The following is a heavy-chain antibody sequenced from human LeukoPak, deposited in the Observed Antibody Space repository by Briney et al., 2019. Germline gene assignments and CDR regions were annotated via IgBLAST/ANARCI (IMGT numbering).Heavy chain of an antibody. J-gene: IGHJ4*02. D-gene: IGHD3-10*01. Sequence: ASVKVSCKVSGYTLTELSMHWVRQAPGKGLEWMGGFDPEDGETIYAQKFQGRVTMTEDTSTDTAYMELSSLRSEDTAVYYCARTYGSGSYLDYWGQGTLVTVSS. V-gene: IGHV1-24*01. CDR1: GYTLTELS. CDR2: FDPEDGET. CDR3: ARTYGSGSYLDY.